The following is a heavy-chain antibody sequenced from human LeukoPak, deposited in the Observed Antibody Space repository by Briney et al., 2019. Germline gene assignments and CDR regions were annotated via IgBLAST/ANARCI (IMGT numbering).Heavy chain of an antibody. J-gene: IGHJ3*01. Sequence: PSETLSLTCAVYGGSFSGYYWSWIRQPPGKGLEWIGEINHSGSTNYNPSLKSRVTISVDTSKNQFSLKLSSVTAADTAVYYCASGPGYYYGSGSPLLTWGQGTMVTVSS. V-gene: IGHV4-34*01. CDR2: INHSGST. CDR1: GGSFSGYY. CDR3: ASGPGYYYGSGSPLLT. D-gene: IGHD3-10*01.